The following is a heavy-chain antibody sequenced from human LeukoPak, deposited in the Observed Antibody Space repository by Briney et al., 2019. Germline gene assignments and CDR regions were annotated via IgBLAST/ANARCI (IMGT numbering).Heavy chain of an antibody. CDR3: SDGFDI. Sequence: GRSLRLSCAASGFTFDDFAMQWVRQAPGKGLEWVSGINFNSSSIGYADSVEGRFTISRDNAKNSLYLQMNSLRAEDTALYYCSDGFDIWGQGTMVTVSS. CDR1: GFTFDDFA. CDR2: INFNSSSI. J-gene: IGHJ3*02. V-gene: IGHV3-9*01.